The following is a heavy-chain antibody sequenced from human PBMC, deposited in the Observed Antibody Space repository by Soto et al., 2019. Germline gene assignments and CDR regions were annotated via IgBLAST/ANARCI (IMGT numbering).Heavy chain of an antibody. CDR3: ARAMVRGVIRYYYYGMDV. D-gene: IGHD3-10*01. J-gene: IGHJ6*02. CDR2: IYYSGST. Sequence: KPSETLSLTCTFSCGSIISGDYYWSWIRQPPGKGLEWIGYIYYSGSTYYNPSLKSRVTISVDTSKNQFSLKLSSVTAADTAVYYCARAMVRGVIRYYYYGMDVWGQGTTVTVSS. CDR1: CGSIISGDYY. V-gene: IGHV4-30-4*01.